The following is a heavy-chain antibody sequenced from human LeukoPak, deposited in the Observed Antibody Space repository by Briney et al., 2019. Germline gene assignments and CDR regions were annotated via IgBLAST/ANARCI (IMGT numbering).Heavy chain of an antibody. V-gene: IGHV3-23*01. J-gene: IGHJ5*01. CDR3: ANFFGYSLS. D-gene: IGHD2-21*01. CDR1: GFTFTDSY. Sequence: GGSLRLSYAASGFTFTDSYMIWVRQTPGKGLEWVSGITGSGRTTFYADSVKGRFAISRDNSKNTVSLQMNSLRAEDTAIYYRANFFGYSLSWGQGTLVTVSS. CDR2: ITGSGRTT.